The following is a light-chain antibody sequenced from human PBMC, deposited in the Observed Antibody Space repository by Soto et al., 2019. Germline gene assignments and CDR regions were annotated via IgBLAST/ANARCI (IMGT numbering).Light chain of an antibody. CDR3: VSHAGEIVV. Sequence: QSALAQPPSASGSLGQSVTISCTGTSSDVGAYNYVSWFQQDSGKAPNLIIHDVNRRSSGVPDRFSGSKSGNTASLTVSGLQAEDEADYYCVSHAGEIVVFGGGTKLTVL. CDR2: DVN. J-gene: IGLJ2*01. V-gene: IGLV2-8*01. CDR1: SSDVGAYNY.